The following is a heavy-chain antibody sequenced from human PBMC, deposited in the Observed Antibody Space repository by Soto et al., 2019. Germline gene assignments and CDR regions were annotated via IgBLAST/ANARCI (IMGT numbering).Heavy chain of an antibody. CDR3: ATGLYCTSTTCCIFDY. Sequence: DVQLVESGGGLVKPGGSLRLSCAASGFTFTNAWMNWVRQAPGKGLEWVAHIKSKSEGGTTDYAAPVKGRFTISRDDSKNTLYLQMNSLKTEDTAVYYCATGLYCTSTTCCIFDYWGQGTLVTVSS. V-gene: IGHV3-15*07. J-gene: IGHJ4*02. D-gene: IGHD2-2*01. CDR2: IKSKSEGGTT. CDR1: GFTFTNAW.